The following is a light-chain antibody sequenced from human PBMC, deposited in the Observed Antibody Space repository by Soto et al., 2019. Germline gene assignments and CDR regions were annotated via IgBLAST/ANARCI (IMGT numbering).Light chain of an antibody. CDR3: QQYGSLSWT. Sequence: DIVLTQSPGTLSLSPGERATLSCRASQSVSSNYLAWYQQKPGQAPRLLIYGASTRATGVPDRFSGIGFGTDFTLTISRLEPEDFAVYHCQQYGSLSWTFGQGTKVEIK. CDR1: QSVSSNY. J-gene: IGKJ1*01. CDR2: GAS. V-gene: IGKV3-20*01.